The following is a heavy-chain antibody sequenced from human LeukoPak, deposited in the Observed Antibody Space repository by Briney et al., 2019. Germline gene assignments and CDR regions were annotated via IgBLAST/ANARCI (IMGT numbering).Heavy chain of an antibody. CDR1: GGTFSSYA. CDR3: ARDYGDQNAFDI. D-gene: IGHD4-17*01. J-gene: IGHJ3*02. Sequence: ASVKVSCTASGGTFSSYAISWVRQAPGQGLEWMGGIIPIFGTANYAQKFQGRVTITADESTSTAYMELSSLRSEDTAVYYCARDYGDQNAFDIWGQGTMVTVSS. CDR2: IIPIFGTA. V-gene: IGHV1-69*13.